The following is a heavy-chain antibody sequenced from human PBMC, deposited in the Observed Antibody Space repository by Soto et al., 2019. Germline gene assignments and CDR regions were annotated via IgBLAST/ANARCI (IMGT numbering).Heavy chain of an antibody. V-gene: IGHV3-23*01. CDR1: GFTFSSYA. D-gene: IGHD2-15*01. J-gene: IGHJ4*02. CDR2: ISGSGGST. CDR3: AKGRPGYCSGGSCYYRLTAVDY. Sequence: GGSLRLSCAASGFTFSSYAMSWVRQAPGKGLEWVSAISGSGGSTYYADSVKGRFTISRDNSKNTLYLQMNSLRAEDTAVYYCAKGRPGYCSGGSCYYRLTAVDYWGQGTLVTVSS.